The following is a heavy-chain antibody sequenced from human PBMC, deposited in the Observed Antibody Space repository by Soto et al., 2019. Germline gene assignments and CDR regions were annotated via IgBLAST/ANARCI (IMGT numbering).Heavy chain of an antibody. CDR3: ARVFKGRFLEWLLAPDDY. V-gene: IGHV3-48*01. Sequence: GGSLRLSCAASGFTFSSYSMNWVRQAPGKGLEWVSYISSSSSTIYYADSVKGRFTISRDNAKNSLYLQMNSLRAEDTAVYYCARVFKGRFLEWLLAPDDYWGQGTLVTISS. J-gene: IGHJ4*02. D-gene: IGHD3-3*01. CDR2: ISSSSSTI. CDR1: GFTFSSYS.